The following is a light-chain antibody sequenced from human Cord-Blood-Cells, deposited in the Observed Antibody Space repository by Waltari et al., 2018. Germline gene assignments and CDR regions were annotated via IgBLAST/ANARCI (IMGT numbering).Light chain of an antibody. Sequence: QSALTQPASMPGSPSHSITISCTGTSSDGGGYNSVSWYQHHPGKAPKLMIYDASNRPSGVSNRFSGSKSGNTASLTISGLQAEDEADYYCSSYTSSSTLVFGGGTKLTVL. CDR3: SSYTSSSTLV. CDR2: DAS. CDR1: SSDGGGYNS. V-gene: IGLV2-14*03. J-gene: IGLJ3*02.